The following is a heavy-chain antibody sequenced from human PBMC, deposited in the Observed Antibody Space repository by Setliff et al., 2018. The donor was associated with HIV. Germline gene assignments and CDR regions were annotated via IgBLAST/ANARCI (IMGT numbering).Heavy chain of an antibody. CDR2: MSDTSATI. Sequence: PGGSLRLSCAASGFTFNTYTMDWVRQAPGKGLEWLSYMSDTSATISYADSVKGRFTISRENANNSLSLQMNSLRAEDTAVYYCARGNTMGTDFDYWGQGTLVTVSS. V-gene: IGHV3-48*01. CDR1: GFTFNTYT. CDR3: ARGNTMGTDFDY. J-gene: IGHJ4*02. D-gene: IGHD3-10*01.